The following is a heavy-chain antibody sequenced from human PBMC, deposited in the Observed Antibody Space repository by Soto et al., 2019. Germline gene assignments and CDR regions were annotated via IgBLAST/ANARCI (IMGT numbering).Heavy chain of an antibody. CDR3: ARDMVYDSSGYYYEDAFDI. V-gene: IGHV4-61*01. CDR1: GGSVSSGSYY. CDR2: IYYSGST. J-gene: IGHJ3*02. Sequence: QVQLQESGPGLVKPSETLSLTCTVSGGSVSSGSYYWSWIRQPPGKGLEWIGYIYYSGSTNYNPSLKSRVTLSVDTYKNQFSLKLSSVTAADTAVYYCARDMVYDSSGYYYEDAFDIWGQGTMVTVSS. D-gene: IGHD3-22*01.